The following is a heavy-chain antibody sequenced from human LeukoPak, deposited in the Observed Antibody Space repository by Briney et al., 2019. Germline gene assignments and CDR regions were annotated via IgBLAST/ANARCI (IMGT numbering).Heavy chain of an antibody. D-gene: IGHD3-9*01. V-gene: IGHV4-59*01. CDR3: ARSKDILTGYCFDY. Sequence: SETLSLTCTVSGYSISSYYWSWIRQPPGKGLEWIGYIYYSGSTNYNPSLKSRVTISVDTSKNQFSLKLSSVTAADTAVYYCARSKDILTGYCFDYWGQGTLVTVSS. CDR1: GYSISSYY. CDR2: IYYSGST. J-gene: IGHJ4*02.